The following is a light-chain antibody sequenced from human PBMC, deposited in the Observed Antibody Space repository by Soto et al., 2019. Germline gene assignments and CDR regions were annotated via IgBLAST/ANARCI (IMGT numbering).Light chain of an antibody. Sequence: EIVLTQSPATLSLSPGERATLSCRASQSVSSYLAWYQQKPGQAPRLLIYDASNRATGIPARFSGSGSGTDFTLTISSLEPEDFAVYYCHQRSNWPPYTFGHGTKLEIK. CDR2: DAS. CDR3: HQRSNWPPYT. CDR1: QSVSSY. V-gene: IGKV3-11*01. J-gene: IGKJ2*01.